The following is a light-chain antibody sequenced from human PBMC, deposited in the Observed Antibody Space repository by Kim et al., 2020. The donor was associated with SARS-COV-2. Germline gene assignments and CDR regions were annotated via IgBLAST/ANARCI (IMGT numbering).Light chain of an antibody. V-gene: IGLV2-23*02. Sequence: QSITISCTGTSSDVGDYNFVSWYQQHPGKAPKLMIYEVNKRPSGISNRFSGSKSGNTASLTISGLQAEDEADYHCSSYAGSTTLVIFGGGTKVTVL. CDR1: SSDVGDYNF. J-gene: IGLJ2*01. CDR2: EVN. CDR3: SSYAGSTTLVI.